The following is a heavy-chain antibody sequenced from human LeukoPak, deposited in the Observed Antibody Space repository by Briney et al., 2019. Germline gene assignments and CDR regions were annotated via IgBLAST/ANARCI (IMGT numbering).Heavy chain of an antibody. CDR2: ISAYNGNT. Sequence: ASVKVSCKASGYTFTSYGISWVRQAPGQRLEWMGWISAYNGNTNYAQKLQGRVTMTTDTSTSTAYMELRSLRSDDTAVYYCARDWHFDWLLGLGYYYGMDVWGQGTTVTVSS. D-gene: IGHD3-9*01. CDR1: GYTFTSYG. V-gene: IGHV1-18*01. CDR3: ARDWHFDWLLGLGYYYGMDV. J-gene: IGHJ6*02.